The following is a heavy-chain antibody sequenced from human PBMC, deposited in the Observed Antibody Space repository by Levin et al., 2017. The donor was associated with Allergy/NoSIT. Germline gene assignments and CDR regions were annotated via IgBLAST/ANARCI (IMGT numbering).Heavy chain of an antibody. CDR2: IYSGDRT. Sequence: GGSLRLSCAVSGFTVSSNYMSWVRQAPGKGPEWVSVIYSGDRTYYSDSVKGRFTISRDNSKNTLYLQMNSLRVEDTAVYYCARVSEWELLAFDYWGQGTLVTVSS. V-gene: IGHV3-66*01. CDR3: ARVSEWELLAFDY. CDR1: GFTVSSNY. D-gene: IGHD1-26*01. J-gene: IGHJ4*02.